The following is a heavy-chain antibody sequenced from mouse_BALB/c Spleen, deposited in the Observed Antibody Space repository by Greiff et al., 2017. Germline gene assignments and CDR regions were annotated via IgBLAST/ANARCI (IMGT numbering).Heavy chain of an antibody. D-gene: IGHD1-1*01. CDR3: TRDRDTTVVAPFDY. Sequence: DVKLVESGGGLVKPGGSLKLSCAASGFTFSSYTMSWVRQTPEKRLEWVATISSGGSYTYYPDSVKGRFTISRDNAKNTLYLQMSSLKSEDTAMYYCTRDRDTTVVAPFDYWGQGTTLTVSS. CDR2: ISSGGSYT. V-gene: IGHV5-6-4*01. J-gene: IGHJ2*01. CDR1: GFTFSSYT.